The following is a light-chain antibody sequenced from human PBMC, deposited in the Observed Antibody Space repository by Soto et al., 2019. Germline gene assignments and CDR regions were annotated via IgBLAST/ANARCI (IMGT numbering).Light chain of an antibody. CDR1: SSNIGSNT. CDR2: TNN. Sequence: QSFLTQPPSASGTPGQRVTIACSGSSSNIGSNTVNWYQQLPGTAPNLLIFTNNQRPSGVPDRFSGSKSGTSASLAISGLQSEDEADYYCAPWDDSLNGRVFGTGTKVTVL. J-gene: IGLJ1*01. CDR3: APWDDSLNGRV. V-gene: IGLV1-44*01.